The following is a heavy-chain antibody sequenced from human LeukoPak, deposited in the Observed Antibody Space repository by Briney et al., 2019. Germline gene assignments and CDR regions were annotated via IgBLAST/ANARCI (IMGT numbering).Heavy chain of an antibody. J-gene: IGHJ4*02. D-gene: IGHD6-13*01. V-gene: IGHV3-21*01. CDR2: ISSSSSYI. Sequence: GGSLRLSCAASGFTFSSYSMNWVRQAPGKGLEWVSSISSSSSYIYYADSVKGRFTISRDNAKNSLYLQMNSLRAEGTAVYYCARGPRIAAAGYYFDYWGQGTLVTVSS. CDR3: ARGPRIAAAGYYFDY. CDR1: GFTFSSYS.